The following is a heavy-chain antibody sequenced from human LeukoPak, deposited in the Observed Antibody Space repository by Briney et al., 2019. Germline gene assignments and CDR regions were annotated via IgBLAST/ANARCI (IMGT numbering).Heavy chain of an antibody. CDR3: AKSALIWFWELSDAFDI. J-gene: IGHJ3*02. CDR1: GFTFSSYA. Sequence: GGSLRLSCAASGFTFSSYAMRWVRQAPGKGLEWVSAISGSGGSTYYADSVKGRFTISRDNSKNTLYLQMNSLRAEDTAVYYCAKSALIWFWELSDAFDIWGQGTMVTVSS. V-gene: IGHV3-23*01. D-gene: IGHD3-10*01. CDR2: ISGSGGST.